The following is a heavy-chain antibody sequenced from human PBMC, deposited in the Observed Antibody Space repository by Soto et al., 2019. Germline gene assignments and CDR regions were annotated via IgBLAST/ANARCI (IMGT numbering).Heavy chain of an antibody. CDR1: GFTFDDYD. CDR2: ISWNSGSI. D-gene: IGHD2-2*01. V-gene: IGHV3-9*01. Sequence: EVQLVESGGGLVQPGRSLRLSCAASGFTFDDYDMHWVRQAPGKGLEWVSGISWNSGSIGYADSVKGRFTISRDNAKNSLYLQMNSLRAEDTALYYCAKEPSHCISTSCPFDYWGQGTLVTVSS. CDR3: AKEPSHCISTSCPFDY. J-gene: IGHJ4*02.